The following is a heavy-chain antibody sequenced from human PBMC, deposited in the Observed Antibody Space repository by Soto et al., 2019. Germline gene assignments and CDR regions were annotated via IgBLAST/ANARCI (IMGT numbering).Heavy chain of an antibody. V-gene: IGHV4-30-4*01. J-gene: IGHJ4*02. CDR3: VSGIAVTGNGNFDF. CDR1: GASISSDDYY. CDR2: ISYSRSH. D-gene: IGHD6-19*01. Sequence: SETLTLTCTVSGASISSDDYYWGWIRKPPGKGLEWIGCISYSRSHYYNPSLTSRLTISVATSQNQFSLKVSSVTAAYTAVYYCVSGIAVTGNGNFDFWGQGSLVTVSS.